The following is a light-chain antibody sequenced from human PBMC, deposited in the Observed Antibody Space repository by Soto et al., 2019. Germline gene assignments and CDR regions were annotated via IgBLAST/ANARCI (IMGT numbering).Light chain of an antibody. CDR1: SSDIGSYNY. J-gene: IGLJ2*01. Sequence: QSALTQPASVSASPGQSITISCTGTSSDIGSYNYVSWYRHHPGKAPQLMIYEVSHRTSGISHRFSGSKSGNTASLTISGLQAEDECYYYCTSYIVSRYLVGFGGGTKLTVL. CDR2: EVS. CDR3: TSYIVSRYLVG. V-gene: IGLV2-14*01.